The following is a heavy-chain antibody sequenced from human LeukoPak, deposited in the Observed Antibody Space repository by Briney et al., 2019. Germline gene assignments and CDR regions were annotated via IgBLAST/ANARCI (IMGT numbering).Heavy chain of an antibody. D-gene: IGHD2-2*01. CDR3: ASHPLGYCSSTSCYPRWFDP. J-gene: IGHJ5*02. CDR2: INHSGST. Sequence: SETLSLTCAVYGGSFSGYYWSWIRQPPGKGLEWIREINHSGSTNYNPSLKSRVTISVDTSKNQFSLKLSSVTAADTAVYYCASHPLGYCSSTSCYPRWFDPWGQGTLVTVSS. CDR1: GGSFSGYY. V-gene: IGHV4-34*01.